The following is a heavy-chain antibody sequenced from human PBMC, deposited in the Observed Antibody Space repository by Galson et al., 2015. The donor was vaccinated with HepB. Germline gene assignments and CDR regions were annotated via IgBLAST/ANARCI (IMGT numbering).Heavy chain of an antibody. V-gene: IGHV3-53*01. D-gene: IGHD2-15*01. CDR3: ASPFCIGGNCYPLWY. CDR1: GFTVSNSY. Sequence: SLRLSCAVSGFTVSNSYVSWVRQAPGKGLEWLSVIYSGGHALYADSAQGRLTISRDNSKNTVYLQMRSLRAEDTAVYYCASPFCIGGNCYPLWYWGQGTLVTVSS. J-gene: IGHJ4*02. CDR2: IYSGGHA.